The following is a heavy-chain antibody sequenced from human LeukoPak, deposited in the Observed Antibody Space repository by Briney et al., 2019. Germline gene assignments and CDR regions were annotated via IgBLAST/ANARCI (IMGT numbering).Heavy chain of an antibody. Sequence: GRSLRLSCAASGFTFSSYAMHWVRQAPGKGLEWVAIISYDGSNKYYADSVKGRFTISRDNSKNTLFLQMNSLRAEDTAVYYCAKSVVYYDFWSLPNDYWGQGTLVTVSS. CDR2: ISYDGSNK. J-gene: IGHJ4*02. CDR1: GFTFSSYA. V-gene: IGHV3-30*18. D-gene: IGHD3-3*01. CDR3: AKSVVYYDFWSLPNDY.